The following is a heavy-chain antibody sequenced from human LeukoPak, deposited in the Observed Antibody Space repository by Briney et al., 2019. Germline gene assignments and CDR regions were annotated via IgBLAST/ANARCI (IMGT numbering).Heavy chain of an antibody. V-gene: IGHV1-2*02. J-gene: IGHJ4*02. CDR3: SRDERETYYYDSSGYSLDY. D-gene: IGHD3-22*01. CDR1: GYTFTGYY. Sequence: ASVKVSCKASGYTFTGYYMHWVRQAPGQGLEWMGWINPNSGGTNYAQKFQGRVTMTRDTSISTAYMELSRLRSDDTAVYYCSRDERETYYYDSSGYSLDYWGQGTLVTVSS. CDR2: INPNSGGT.